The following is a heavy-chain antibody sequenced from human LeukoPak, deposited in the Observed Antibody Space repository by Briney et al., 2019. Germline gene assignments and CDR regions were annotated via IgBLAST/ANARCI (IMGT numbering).Heavy chain of an antibody. CDR2: ISAAGDST. V-gene: IGHV3-23*01. D-gene: IGHD6-13*01. J-gene: IGHJ5*01. CDR1: GFSFSSYA. CDR3: AKGWPIAGDIKDWFES. Sequence: PGASLRLSCGASGFSFSSYAMSWVRQAPGKGPEWVSAISAAGDSTFYADSVKGRLTIPRDNSKSTLDLQMNSLRAEDTAVYYCAKGWPIAGDIKDWFESWGQGTLVTVSS.